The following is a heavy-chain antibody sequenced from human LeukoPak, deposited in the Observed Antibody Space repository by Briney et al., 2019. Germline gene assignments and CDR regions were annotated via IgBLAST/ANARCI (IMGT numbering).Heavy chain of an antibody. CDR2: IRSKAYGGIT. CDR3: TRSTVWFGDSWYFDY. Sequence: PGGSLRLSCTASGFTFGDYAMSWVRQAPGKGLEWVGFIRSKAYGGITEYAASVKGRFTISRDDSKSIAYLQRNSLKTEDTAVYYCTRSTVWFGDSWYFDYWGQGTLVTVSS. D-gene: IGHD3-10*01. CDR1: GFTFGDYA. J-gene: IGHJ4*02. V-gene: IGHV3-49*04.